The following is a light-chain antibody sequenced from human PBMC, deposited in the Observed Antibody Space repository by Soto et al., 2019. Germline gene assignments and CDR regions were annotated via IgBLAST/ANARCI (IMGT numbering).Light chain of an antibody. CDR3: QQYDNSPIT. J-gene: IGKJ5*01. CDR1: QSISSSF. Sequence: EIVLTQSPGILSLSPGERASLACGGSQSISSSFLAWYQQKPGQAPRLLIYGASSRATGIPDRFSGTESETDFTRTISRLEPEDVPVYYWQQYDNSPITFGKGKRLQN. CDR2: GAS. V-gene: IGKV3-20*01.